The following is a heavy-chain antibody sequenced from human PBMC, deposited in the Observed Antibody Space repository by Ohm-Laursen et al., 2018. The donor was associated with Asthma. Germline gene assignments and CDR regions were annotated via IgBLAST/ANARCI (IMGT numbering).Heavy chain of an antibody. J-gene: IGHJ5*01. Sequence: SDTLSLTCTVSGGSISSYYWSWIRQRQGKGLEWIGIIYNSGSTNYNPSLKSRVTITVDTSKNQFSLKLSFVTAADTAVYYCARAKAVAGTIWFDSWGQGTLVTVSS. CDR1: GGSISSYY. D-gene: IGHD6-19*01. V-gene: IGHV4-59*07. CDR3: ARAKAVAGTIWFDS. CDR2: IYNSGST.